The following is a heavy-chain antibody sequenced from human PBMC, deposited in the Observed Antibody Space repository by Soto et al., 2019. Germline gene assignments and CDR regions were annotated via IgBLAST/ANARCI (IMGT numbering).Heavy chain of an antibody. J-gene: IGHJ4*02. CDR2: ISYDGSNK. D-gene: IGHD5-12*01. V-gene: IGHV3-30*18. CDR3: AKDGFSGYEPFDY. Sequence: GGSLRLSCAASGFTFSSYGMHWVRQAPGKGLEWVAVISYDGSNKYYADSVKGRFTISRDNSKNTLYLQMNSLRAEDTAVYYCAKDGFSGYEPFDYWGQGTLVTVSS. CDR1: GFTFSSYG.